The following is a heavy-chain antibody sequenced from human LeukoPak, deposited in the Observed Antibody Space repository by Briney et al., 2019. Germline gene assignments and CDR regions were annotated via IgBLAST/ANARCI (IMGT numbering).Heavy chain of an antibody. CDR3: TTLLWSSTYVNY. Sequence: RIKSKTDVGTTDYAAPVNGRFTISRDDSKNTPYLQMNSLKTEDTAVYYCTTLLWSSTYVNYWGQGTLVTVSS. D-gene: IGHD2/OR15-2a*01. J-gene: IGHJ4*02. CDR2: IKSKTDVGTT. V-gene: IGHV3-15*01.